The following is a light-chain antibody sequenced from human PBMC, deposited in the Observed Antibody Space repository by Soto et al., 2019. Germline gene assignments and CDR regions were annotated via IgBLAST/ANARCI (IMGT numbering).Light chain of an antibody. J-gene: IGKJ4*01. CDR1: QDISNY. CDR2: AAS. Sequence: DIQMTQSPSSLSASVGDRVTITCQASQDISNYLNLYQQKPGKAPKLLISAASTLQRGVPSRFRGSGSGTQFTLTTSSLQPEDFATYYCQQLNAYPLTFGGGTKVDIK. CDR3: QQLNAYPLT. V-gene: IGKV1-9*01.